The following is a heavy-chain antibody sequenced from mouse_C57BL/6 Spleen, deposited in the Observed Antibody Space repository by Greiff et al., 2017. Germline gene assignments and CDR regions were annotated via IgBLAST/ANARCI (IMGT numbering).Heavy chain of an antibody. J-gene: IGHJ4*01. Sequence: VQLQQSGPELVKPGASVKISCKASGYTFTDYYMNWVKQSHGKSLEWIGYINPNNGGTSYNQKFKGKATLTVDKSSSTAYMELRSLTSEDSAVYYCARGGDGSSYRGDYAMDYWGQGTSVTVSS. CDR3: ARGGDGSSYRGDYAMDY. CDR2: INPNNGGT. V-gene: IGHV1-26*01. D-gene: IGHD1-1*01. CDR1: GYTFTDYY.